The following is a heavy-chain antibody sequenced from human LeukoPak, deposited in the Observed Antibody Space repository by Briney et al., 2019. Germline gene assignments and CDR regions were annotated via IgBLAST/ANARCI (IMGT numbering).Heavy chain of an antibody. CDR3: ARLLDNDISGDPDTFDV. J-gene: IGHJ3*01. D-gene: IGHD3-22*01. CDR2: VSYTGRT. V-gene: IGHV4-59*11. Sequence: SETLSLTCTVSGGPLSGHYWSWIRQPPRKRLEWIGYVSYTGRTKYNPSLQSRVTISIDTSKSQFSLKLTSVTSADTAVYSCARLLDNDISGDPDTFDVWGQGTTVIVSS. CDR1: GGPLSGHY.